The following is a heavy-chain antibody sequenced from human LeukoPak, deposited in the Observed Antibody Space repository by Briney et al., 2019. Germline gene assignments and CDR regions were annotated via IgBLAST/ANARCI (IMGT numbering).Heavy chain of an antibody. CDR2: IKQDGSEK. Sequence: GGSLRLSCAASGXTFSSYWMSWVRQAPGKGLEWVANIKQDGSEKYYVDSVKGRFTISRDNAKNSLYLQMNSLRAEDTAVYYCARERDSSGWYGPDYYGMDVWGQGTTVTVSS. V-gene: IGHV3-7*05. CDR3: ARERDSSGWYGPDYYGMDV. CDR1: GXTFSSYW. D-gene: IGHD6-19*01. J-gene: IGHJ6*02.